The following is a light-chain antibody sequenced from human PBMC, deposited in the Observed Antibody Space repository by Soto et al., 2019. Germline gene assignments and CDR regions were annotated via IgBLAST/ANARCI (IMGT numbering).Light chain of an antibody. Sequence: QSALTQPASVSGSPGQSITISCTGTSSDVGGYNSVSWYQQHPGIAPNLLIYGVTNRPSGVSTRFSGSKSGNTASLTISGLQAEDEADYHCSSYTSASTLLYLFGTGTKVTVL. V-gene: IGLV2-14*01. CDR1: SSDVGGYNS. J-gene: IGLJ1*01. CDR3: SSYTSASTLLYL. CDR2: GVT.